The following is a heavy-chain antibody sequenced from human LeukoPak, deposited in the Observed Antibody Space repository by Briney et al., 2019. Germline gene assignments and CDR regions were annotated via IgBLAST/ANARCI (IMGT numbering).Heavy chain of an antibody. J-gene: IGHJ4*02. V-gene: IGHV3-23*01. Sequence: GGSLRLSCAASGFTFSSYAMSWVRQAPGKGLEWVSAISGSGVSTYYADSVKGRFTISRDNSKNTLYLQMNSLRAEDTAIHYCAKVGPRDGYREYYFEYWGQGSLVTVSS. D-gene: IGHD5-24*01. CDR3: AKVGPRDGYREYYFEY. CDR1: GFTFSSYA. CDR2: ISGSGVST.